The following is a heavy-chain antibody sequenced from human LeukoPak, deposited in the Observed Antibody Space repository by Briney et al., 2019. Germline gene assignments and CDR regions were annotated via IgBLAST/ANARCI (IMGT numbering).Heavy chain of an antibody. D-gene: IGHD3-3*01. CDR2: IYYSGST. CDR3: ARAGGYYGYFDY. CDR1: GGSISSYY. V-gene: IGHV4-59*01. Sequence: SETLSLTCTVSGGSISSYYWSWLRQPPGKGLEWIGYIYYSGSTNYNPSLKSRVTISVDTSNTQFSLKLSSVTAADTAVYYCARAGGYYGYFDYGGQGTLVTV. J-gene: IGHJ4*02.